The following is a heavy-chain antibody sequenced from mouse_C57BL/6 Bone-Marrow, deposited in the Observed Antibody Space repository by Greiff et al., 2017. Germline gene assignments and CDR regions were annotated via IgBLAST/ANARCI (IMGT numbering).Heavy chain of an antibody. Sequence: EVMLVESEGGLVQPGSSMKLSCTASGFTFSDYYMAWVRQVPEKGLEWVANINYDGSSTYYLDSLKSRFIISRDNAKNILYLKMSSLKAEDTATYYCARAPTTVVGRYAMDYWGQGTSVTVSS. CDR1: GFTFSDYY. J-gene: IGHJ4*01. CDR2: INYDGSST. CDR3: ARAPTTVVGRYAMDY. V-gene: IGHV5-16*01. D-gene: IGHD1-1*01.